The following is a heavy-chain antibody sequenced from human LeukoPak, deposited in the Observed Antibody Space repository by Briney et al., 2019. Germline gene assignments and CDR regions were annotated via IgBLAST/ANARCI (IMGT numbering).Heavy chain of an antibody. Sequence: SETLSLTCAVYGGSFSGYYWSWIRQPPGKGLEWIGEINHSGSTNYNPSLKSRVTISVDTSKNQFSLKLSSVTAADTAVYYCARGRRSSGWYGANWFDPWGQGTLVTVSS. V-gene: IGHV4-34*01. J-gene: IGHJ5*02. CDR2: INHSGST. CDR3: ARGRRSSGWYGANWFDP. CDR1: GGSFSGYY. D-gene: IGHD6-19*01.